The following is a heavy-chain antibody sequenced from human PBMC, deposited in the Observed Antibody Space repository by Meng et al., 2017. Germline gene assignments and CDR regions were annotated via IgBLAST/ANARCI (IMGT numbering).Heavy chain of an antibody. J-gene: IGHJ4*02. CDR3: ARDRSSSGFDY. CDR1: GFTVSSNY. V-gene: IGHV3-66*02. D-gene: IGHD6-19*01. CDR2: IYSGGST. Sequence: EVQLVGAGGGLVQPGGSLRLSCAASGFTVSSNYMSWVRQAPGKGLEWVSVIYSGGSTYYADSVKGRFTISRDNSKNTLYLQMNSLRAEDTAVYYCARDRSSSGFDYWGQGTLVTVSS.